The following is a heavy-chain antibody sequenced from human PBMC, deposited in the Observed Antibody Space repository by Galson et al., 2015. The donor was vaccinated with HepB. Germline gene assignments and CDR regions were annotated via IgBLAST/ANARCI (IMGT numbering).Heavy chain of an antibody. V-gene: IGHV3-66*02. D-gene: IGHD5-18*01. CDR2: IYVDGNT. CDR3: AKDQGDGYVNYYYYYGMDV. Sequence: SLRLSCAASGFTVSGMYLSWVRQAPGKGLEWVSVIYVDGNTYYADSVKGRFTISRDNSKNTLFLQMNSLRAEDTAMYYCAKDQGDGYVNYYYYYGMDVWGRGTTVTVSS. CDR1: GFTVSGMY. J-gene: IGHJ6*02.